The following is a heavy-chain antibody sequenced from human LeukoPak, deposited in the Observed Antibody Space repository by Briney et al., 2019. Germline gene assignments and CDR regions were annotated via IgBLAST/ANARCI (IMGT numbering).Heavy chain of an antibody. D-gene: IGHD3-3*01. CDR2: IYYSGST. V-gene: IGHV4-39*01. CDR1: GGSISSSSYY. J-gene: IGHJ4*02. CDR3: ASGLWYYDFWSGYYMQFEYYFDY. Sequence: KPSETLSLTCTVSGGSISSSSYYWGWIRQPPGKGLEWIGSIYYSGSTYYNPSLKSRVTISVDTSKNQFSLKLSSVTAADTAVYYCASGLWYYDFWSGYYMQFEYYFDYWGQGTLVTVSS.